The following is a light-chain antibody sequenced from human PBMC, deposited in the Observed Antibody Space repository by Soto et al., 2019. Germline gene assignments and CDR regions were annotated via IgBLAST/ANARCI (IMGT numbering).Light chain of an antibody. J-gene: IGLJ1*01. V-gene: IGLV1-40*01. Sequence: QAVVTQPPSVSGAPGQRVTFSCTGSSSNTGAGYDVHWYQQLPGTAPKLLIYGNNKRPSGVPDRFSGSKSGTSASLAITGLQAEDEADYYCQSYDSSLSGYVFGTGTKLTVL. CDR1: SSNTGAGYD. CDR2: GNN. CDR3: QSYDSSLSGYV.